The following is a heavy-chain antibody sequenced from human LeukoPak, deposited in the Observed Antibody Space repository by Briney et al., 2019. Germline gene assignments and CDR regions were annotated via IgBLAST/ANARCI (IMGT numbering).Heavy chain of an antibody. V-gene: IGHV1-2*02. J-gene: IGHJ5*02. CDR1: GYTFTGYY. CDR3: ARSGSCSGGSCYSVGNWFDP. CDR2: INPNSGGT. D-gene: IGHD2-15*01. Sequence: ASVKVSCKASGYTFTGYYMHWVRQAPGQGLEWMGWINPNSGGTNYAQKFQGRVTMTRDTSISTAYMELSRLRSDDTAVYYCARSGSCSGGSCYSVGNWFDPWGQGTLVTVSS.